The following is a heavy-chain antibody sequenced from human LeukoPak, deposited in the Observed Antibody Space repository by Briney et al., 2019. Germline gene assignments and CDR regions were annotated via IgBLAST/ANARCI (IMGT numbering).Heavy chain of an antibody. Sequence: AGGSLILSCAASGIIVSDNYMTWVRHVPGKGLEWVSTIYRDNSTYYADSVRGRFSISRDNSKTTMFLQMNNLRGEDSAVYYCSRVNHFGSGGYRQRAIDVWGQGTLVTVSS. CDR2: IYRDNST. V-gene: IGHV3-53*01. D-gene: IGHD3-10*01. J-gene: IGHJ3*01. CDR1: GIIVSDNY. CDR3: SRVNHFGSGGYRQRAIDV.